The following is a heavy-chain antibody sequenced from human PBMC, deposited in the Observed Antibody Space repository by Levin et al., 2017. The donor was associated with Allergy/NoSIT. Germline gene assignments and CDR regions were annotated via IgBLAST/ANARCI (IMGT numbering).Heavy chain of an antibody. Sequence: GGSLRLSCAASGFTFSSYAMSWVRQAPGKGLEWVSSISATGGSIYYADSVKGRFTFSRDNSKNTLYLQMNSLRAEDTAVYYCAKDGHGDYQDYTYYFGMDVWGQGTTVTVSS. V-gene: IGHV3-23*01. CDR1: GFTFSSYA. CDR2: ISATGGSI. D-gene: IGHD4-17*01. CDR3: AKDGHGDYQDYTYYFGMDV. J-gene: IGHJ6*02.